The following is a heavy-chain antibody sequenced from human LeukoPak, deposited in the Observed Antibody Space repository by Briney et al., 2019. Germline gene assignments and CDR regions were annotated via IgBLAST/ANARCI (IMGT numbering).Heavy chain of an antibody. CDR2: VLFTGST. CDR1: GASITNYY. V-gene: IGHV4-59*08. CDR3: ARGYFDSRGYSSPFAF. J-gene: IGHJ4*02. Sequence: SSETLSLTCTVYGASITNYYWGWGREPPGEAVEWGGSVLFTGSTYYNPSLKSRVLISLDTSKNQVSLRVNSVTAADMAVYYCARGYFDSRGYSSPFAFWGRGTLVTVSS. D-gene: IGHD3-22*01.